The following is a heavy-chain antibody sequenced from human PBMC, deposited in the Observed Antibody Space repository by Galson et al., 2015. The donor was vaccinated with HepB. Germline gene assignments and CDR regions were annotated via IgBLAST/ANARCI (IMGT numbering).Heavy chain of an antibody. D-gene: IGHD2-15*01. CDR3: AKDKEDSVVVVAAHTGYCDY. V-gene: IGHV3-23*01. CDR1: GFTFRSYA. Sequence: SLRLSCAASGFTFRSYAMSWVRQAPGTGLEWVSAISGSGGSTYYADSVKGRFTISRDNSQNTLYLQMNRLIAEDTDVYYFAKDKEDSVVVVAAHTGYCDYRDQGTLVPVYS. J-gene: IGHJ4*02. CDR2: ISGSGGST.